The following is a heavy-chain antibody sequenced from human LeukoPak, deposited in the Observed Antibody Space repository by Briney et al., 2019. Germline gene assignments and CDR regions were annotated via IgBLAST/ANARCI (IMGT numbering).Heavy chain of an antibody. J-gene: IGHJ4*02. Sequence: ASVKVSCQASGGTFSSYAISWVRQAPGQGLEWVGRIIPIFGTANYAQKFKGRATITTDASTHTPYMELSSLRPEDTAVYYCARGSGSGYDGYYFVYWRQGTLVTVSS. D-gene: IGHD5-12*01. CDR1: GGTFSSYA. CDR2: IIPIFGTA. CDR3: ARGSGSGYDGYYFVY. V-gene: IGHV1-69*05.